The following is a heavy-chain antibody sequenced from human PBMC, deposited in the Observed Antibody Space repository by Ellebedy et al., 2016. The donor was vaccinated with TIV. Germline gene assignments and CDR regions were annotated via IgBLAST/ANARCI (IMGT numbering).Heavy chain of an antibody. Sequence: GESLKISCVASGFSFNTYGMHWVRQAPGKGLEWVAFKRFDGRNEYNVDSVKGRFIISRDVSKNTLYLQMMRLRPEDTSMYYCARETTHPPGAMAGTGFDCWGQGTLVIVSS. CDR1: GFSFNTYG. CDR2: KRFDGRNE. V-gene: IGHV3-30*02. CDR3: ARETTHPPGAMAGTGFDC. J-gene: IGHJ4*02. D-gene: IGHD6-19*01.